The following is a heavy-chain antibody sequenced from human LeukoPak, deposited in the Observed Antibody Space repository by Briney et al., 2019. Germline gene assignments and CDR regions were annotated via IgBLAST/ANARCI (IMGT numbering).Heavy chain of an antibody. V-gene: IGHV4-59*12. CDR2: IYYSGST. Sequence: SETLSLTCTVSGGSISSYYWSWIRQPPGKGLEWIGYIYYSGSTNYNPSLKSRVTISVDTSKNQFSLKLSSVTAADTAVYYCARAKGLAAAGTRVEAFDIWGQGTMVTVSS. D-gene: IGHD6-13*01. J-gene: IGHJ3*02. CDR3: ARAKGLAAAGTRVEAFDI. CDR1: GGSISSYY.